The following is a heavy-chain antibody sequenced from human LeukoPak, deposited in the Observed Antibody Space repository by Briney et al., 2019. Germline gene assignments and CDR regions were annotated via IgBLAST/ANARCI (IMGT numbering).Heavy chain of an antibody. J-gene: IGHJ4*02. CDR2: ISGYNGNT. CDR3: ARAPITMRVVPHFRDYFDY. D-gene: IGHD3-22*01. Sequence: ASVKVSCKAAGYTFISYGISWVRQAPGQGLEWMGWISGYNGNTNYAQKLQGRVTMTTDTSTSTAYMELRSLRSDATAVYYCARAPITMRVVPHFRDYFDYWGQGTLVTVSS. V-gene: IGHV1-18*01. CDR1: GYTFISYG.